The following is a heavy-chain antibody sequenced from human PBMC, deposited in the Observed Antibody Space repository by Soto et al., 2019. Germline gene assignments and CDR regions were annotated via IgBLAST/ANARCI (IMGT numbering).Heavy chain of an antibody. CDR2: IIPIFGTA. V-gene: IGHV1-69*06. CDR1: GGTFSSYA. J-gene: IGHJ6*02. CDR3: ARDLYSNYYYYYGMDV. D-gene: IGHD4-4*01. Sequence: QVQLVQSGAEVKKPGSSVKVSCKASGGTFSSYAISWVRQAPGQGLEWMGGIIPIFGTANYAQKFQGRVTITANKSTSTAYMELSSLRSEDTAVYYCARDLYSNYYYYYGMDVWGQGTTVTVSS.